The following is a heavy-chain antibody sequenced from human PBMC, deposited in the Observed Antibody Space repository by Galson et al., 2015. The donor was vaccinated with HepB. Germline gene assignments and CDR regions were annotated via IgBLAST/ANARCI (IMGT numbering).Heavy chain of an antibody. CDR2: ISGTGGDT. CDR1: GFTFRSYA. J-gene: IGHJ6*02. Sequence: SLRLSCAASGFTFRSYAMSWVRRAPGKGLGWVSGISGTGGDTFYVDSVKGRFTISRDNFQNTLYLQMNSLRVEDTAVYYCAKATLDGVVVVVATSDYFYHGMDVWGQGTTVTVS. CDR3: AKATLDGVVVVVATSDYFYHGMDV. V-gene: IGHV3-23*01. D-gene: IGHD2-15*01.